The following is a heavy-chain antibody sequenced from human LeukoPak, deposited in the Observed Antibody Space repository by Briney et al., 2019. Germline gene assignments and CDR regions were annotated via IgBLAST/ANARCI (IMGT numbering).Heavy chain of an antibody. Sequence: PSETLSLTCTVSGGSISSFYWNWIRQPPGKGLEWVGYVFYSGNTNHNPSLGSRVTISEDTSKNQFSLNLNSLTAADTAVYYCARGGSQDAFDIWGQGTMVTVSS. V-gene: IGHV4-59*13. D-gene: IGHD1-26*01. J-gene: IGHJ3*02. CDR1: GGSISSFY. CDR3: ARGGSQDAFDI. CDR2: VFYSGNT.